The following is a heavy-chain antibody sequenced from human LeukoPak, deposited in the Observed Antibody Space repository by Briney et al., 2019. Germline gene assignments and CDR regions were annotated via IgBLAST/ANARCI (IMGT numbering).Heavy chain of an antibody. CDR1: GGSINSYY. D-gene: IGHD4-11*01. V-gene: IGHV4-59*01. J-gene: IGHJ6*03. CDR3: ARGSNSHYYYYMDV. CDR2: IYYSGGT. Sequence: SETLSLTCTVSGGSINSYYWSWIRQPPGKGLEWIGYIYYSGGTNYNPSLKSRVTISVDTSKNQFSLKLSSVTAADTAVYYCARGSNSHYYYYMDVWGKGTTVTVSS.